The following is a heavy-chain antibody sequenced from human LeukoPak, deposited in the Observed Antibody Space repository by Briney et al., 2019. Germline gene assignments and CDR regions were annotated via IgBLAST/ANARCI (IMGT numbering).Heavy chain of an antibody. CDR2: IYSGGGT. D-gene: IGHD3-10*01. Sequence: GSLRLSCAASGFTVSSNYMNWVRQAPGKGLEWVSLIYSGGGTYYADSVKGRFTISRDNSKNTLYLQMNSLRVEDTAVYYCAREGSSPYYGSGSYFDYWGQGTLVTVSS. CDR1: GFTVSSNY. J-gene: IGHJ4*02. CDR3: AREGSSPYYGSGSYFDY. V-gene: IGHV3-66*01.